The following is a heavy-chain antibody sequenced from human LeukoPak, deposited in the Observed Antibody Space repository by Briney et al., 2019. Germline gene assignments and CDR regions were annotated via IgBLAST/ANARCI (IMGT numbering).Heavy chain of an antibody. CDR1: GFTFSTSW. D-gene: IGHD3-9*01. CDR3: AREGGILTGSLPYYFDY. J-gene: IGHJ4*02. V-gene: IGHV3-7*01. CDR2: IKKDGSET. Sequence: PGGSLRLSCAASGFTFSTSWMSWVRQVPGKGLEWVANIKKDGSETYYVDSVKGRFTISRDNAKNSLYLQMNSLRAEDTAVYYCAREGGILTGSLPYYFDYWGQGTLVTVSS.